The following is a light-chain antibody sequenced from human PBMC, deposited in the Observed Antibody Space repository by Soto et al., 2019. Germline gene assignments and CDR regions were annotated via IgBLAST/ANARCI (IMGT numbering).Light chain of an antibody. V-gene: IGLV1-44*01. J-gene: IGLJ7*01. CDR3: ATWDDDLNAAV. Sequence: QLVLTQPPSLSGTPGQRVTISCSGSSSNIAGNTVHWYQHLPGTAPTLLIYINDQRPSGVPGRFSASTSGTSASLAISGLQSDDEADYYCATWDDDLNAAVFGGGTQLTVL. CDR2: IND. CDR1: SSNIAGNT.